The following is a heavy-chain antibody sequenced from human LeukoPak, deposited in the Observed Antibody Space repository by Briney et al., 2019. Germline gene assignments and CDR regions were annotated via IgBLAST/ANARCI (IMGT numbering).Heavy chain of an antibody. CDR2: IYWDDDK. D-gene: IGHD5-18*01. J-gene: IGHJ4*02. V-gene: IGHV2-5*02. Sequence: ESGPTLVKPTQTLTLTCTFSGFSLRTSGGGGGWIRQPPVKALEWLALIYWDDDKRYIPSLKSRLTITKDTSKNQVVLTMTNMDPVDTATYYCAHTKYSYGSYYFDYWGQGTLVTVSS. CDR1: GFSLRTSGGG. CDR3: AHTKYSYGSYYFDY.